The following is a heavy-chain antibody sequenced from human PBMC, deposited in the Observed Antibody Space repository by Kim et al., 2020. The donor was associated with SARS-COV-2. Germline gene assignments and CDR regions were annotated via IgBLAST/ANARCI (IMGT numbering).Heavy chain of an antibody. J-gene: IGHJ4*02. D-gene: IGHD1-26*01. Sequence: ADSLKGRFTISRDNATNSLYLQMNSLRAEDTAVYYCAREGGYSGNDLYYWGQGTLVTVSS. V-gene: IGHV3-21*01. CDR3: AREGGYSGNDLYY.